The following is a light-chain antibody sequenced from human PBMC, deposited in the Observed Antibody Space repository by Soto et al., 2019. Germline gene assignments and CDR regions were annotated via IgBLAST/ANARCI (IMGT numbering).Light chain of an antibody. CDR1: SGSVSTSYY. V-gene: IGLV8-61*01. Sequence: QTVVTQEPSFSVSPGGTVTLTCGLSSGSVSTSYYPSWYQQTPGQAPRTLIYSTNTRSSGVPDRFSGSILGNKAALTITGAQAEDESDYYCVLYMGSGSWVFGGGTKLTVL. CDR3: VLYMGSGSWV. J-gene: IGLJ3*02. CDR2: STN.